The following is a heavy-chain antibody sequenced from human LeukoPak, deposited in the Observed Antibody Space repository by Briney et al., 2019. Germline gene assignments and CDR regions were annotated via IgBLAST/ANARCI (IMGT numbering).Heavy chain of an antibody. J-gene: IGHJ6*02. CDR3: AKVEGHYYGSGSYYNPSYYYYGMDV. D-gene: IGHD3-10*01. CDR1: GFTFNTYT. Sequence: GGSLRLSCAASGFTFNTYTMNWVRQAPGKGLEWVSYISGSSGIIDYADSVRGRFTISRDNAKNSLYLQMNSLRAEDTAVYYCAKVEGHYYGSGSYYNPSYYYYGMDVWGQGTTVTVSS. CDR2: ISGSSGII. V-gene: IGHV3-48*01.